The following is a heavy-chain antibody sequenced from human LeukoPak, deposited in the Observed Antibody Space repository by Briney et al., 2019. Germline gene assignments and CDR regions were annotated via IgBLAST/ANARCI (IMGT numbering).Heavy chain of an antibody. Sequence: GGSLRLSCAASGFTFDDYGMSWVRQAPGKGLEWVSYISSIGSTIYYTDSVKGRFTISRDNAKDPLYLQMNSLRAEDTAVYYCARDPGSGYEEHFDYWGQGTLVTVSS. CDR1: GFTFDDYG. J-gene: IGHJ4*02. CDR2: ISSIGSTI. D-gene: IGHD5-12*01. V-gene: IGHV3-11*01. CDR3: ARDPGSGYEEHFDY.